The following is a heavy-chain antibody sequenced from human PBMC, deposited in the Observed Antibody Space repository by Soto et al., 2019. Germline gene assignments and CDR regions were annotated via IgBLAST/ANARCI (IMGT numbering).Heavy chain of an antibody. J-gene: IGHJ4*02. V-gene: IGHV6-1*01. Sequence: SQTLSRTCAISGDSVSSNSAAWNSIRQSPSRGLEWLGRTYYRSKWYNDYAVSVKSRITINPDTSKNQFSLQLNSVTPEDTAVYYFLIDQGYNWSFEPYYFDYWGQGTLVTVSS. CDR3: LIDQGYNWSFEPYYFDY. D-gene: IGHD1-20*01. CDR2: TYYRSKWYN. CDR1: GDSVSSNSAA.